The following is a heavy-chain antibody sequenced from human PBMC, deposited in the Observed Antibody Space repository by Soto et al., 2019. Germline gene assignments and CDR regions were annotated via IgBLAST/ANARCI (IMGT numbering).Heavy chain of an antibody. CDR3: GRCNSGYDPYYFDY. D-gene: IGHD5-12*01. CDR2: IYWNDDK. CDR1: GFSLSTSGVG. V-gene: IGHV2-5*01. Sequence: QITLKESGPTLVKPTQTLTLTCTFSGFSLSTSGVGVRWIRQPPGKALELLALIYWNDDKRYSPSLKSRLTVTKDTSKNLVVLTMTNMDPVNTATYYCGRCNSGYDPYYFDYCGQGTLVTFAS. J-gene: IGHJ4*02.